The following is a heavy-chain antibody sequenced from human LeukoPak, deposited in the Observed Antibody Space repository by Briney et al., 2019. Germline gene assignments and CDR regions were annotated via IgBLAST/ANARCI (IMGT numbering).Heavy chain of an antibody. Sequence: SETLSLTCTVSGGSVTSGSYYWSWIRQPPGKGLEWIGSIHYSGITHYNPSLQSRVTTSVDTSTNQFSLRLNSVTAADSAVYFCARQDREGYNPNYFDYWGQGTLVTVSS. J-gene: IGHJ4*02. V-gene: IGHV4-39*01. CDR2: IHYSGIT. D-gene: IGHD5-24*01. CDR3: ARQDREGYNPNYFDY. CDR1: GGSVTSGSYY.